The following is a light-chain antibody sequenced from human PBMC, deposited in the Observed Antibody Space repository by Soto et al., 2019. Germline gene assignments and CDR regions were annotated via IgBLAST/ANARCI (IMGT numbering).Light chain of an antibody. CDR2: RAS. CDR1: QSISSW. CDR3: QQYDRASWT. J-gene: IGKJ1*01. V-gene: IGKV1-5*03. Sequence: DIQMTQSPSTLSASVGDRVIITCRASQSISSWLAWYQQKPGKAPNLLIYRASTLKSGIPSRFSGSGSGTEFTLTISSLQPDDFATDYCQQYDRASWTFRQGTKVEIK.